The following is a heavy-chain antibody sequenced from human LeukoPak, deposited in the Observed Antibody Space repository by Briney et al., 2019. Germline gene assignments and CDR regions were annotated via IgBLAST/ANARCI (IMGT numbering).Heavy chain of an antibody. Sequence: PGGSLRLSCAASGFTFSSYSMNWVRQAPGKGLGWLSYISGSSGTIYYADSVKGRFTISRDNAKNSLYLQMNSLRDEDTAVYYCARVSYYYDSSVYYVDAFDIWGQGTMVTVSS. CDR2: ISGSSGTI. CDR3: ARVSYYYDSSVYYVDAFDI. V-gene: IGHV3-48*02. J-gene: IGHJ3*02. D-gene: IGHD3-22*01. CDR1: GFTFSSYS.